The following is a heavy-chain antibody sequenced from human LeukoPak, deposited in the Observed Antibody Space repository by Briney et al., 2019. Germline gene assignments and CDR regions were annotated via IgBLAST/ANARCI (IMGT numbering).Heavy chain of an antibody. CDR3: ARSQSQSGCYRYYFAY. J-gene: IGHJ4*02. Sequence: SETLSLTCTVSGVSVGSAGYYWTWIRQPPGKGLEWIGYMYYTGNSNYNPFLKSRVTMSLDPSKNRFSLKLSSVTAADTAVYYCARSQSQSGCYRYYFAYWGQGTLATVSS. CDR2: MYYTGNS. D-gene: IGHD1-26*01. CDR1: GVSVGSAGYY. V-gene: IGHV4-61*08.